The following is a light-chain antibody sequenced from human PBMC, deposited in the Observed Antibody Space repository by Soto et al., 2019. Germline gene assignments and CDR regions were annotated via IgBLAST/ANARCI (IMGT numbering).Light chain of an antibody. CDR3: SSYATSSVV. CDR1: SSDVGAYNH. V-gene: IGLV2-14*03. J-gene: IGLJ2*01. Sequence: QSALTQPASVSRSPGQSIAISCTGTSSDVGAYNHVSWYQQHPGKAPKLMIYDVNSRPSGVSDRFSGSKSGNTASLTISGLQAEDEADYYCSSYATSSVVFGGGTQLTVL. CDR2: DVN.